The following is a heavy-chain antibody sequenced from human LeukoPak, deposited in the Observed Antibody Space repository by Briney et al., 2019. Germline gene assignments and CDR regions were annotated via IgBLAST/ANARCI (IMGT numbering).Heavy chain of an antibody. CDR3: ARAVAGNFDY. CDR2: IYYTGNT. Sequence: SETLSLTCTVSGVSIITSNSYWGWIRQPPGKGLEWIGSIYYTGNTYYNASLKSQVSISIDTSKNQFSLRLTSVTAADTAVYYCARAVAGNFDYWGQGTLVTVSS. J-gene: IGHJ4*02. V-gene: IGHV4-39*01. CDR1: GVSIITSNSY. D-gene: IGHD6-19*01.